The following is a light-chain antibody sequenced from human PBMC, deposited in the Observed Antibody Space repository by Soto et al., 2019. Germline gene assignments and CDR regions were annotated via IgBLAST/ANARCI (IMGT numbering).Light chain of an antibody. CDR2: KTS. V-gene: IGKV1-5*03. CDR3: QQYYAYPYT. CDR1: QDASRW. J-gene: IGKJ2*01. Sequence: DIQMTQSPSTVSASIGDRVTITCRASQDASRWVAWYQQKPGKAPKTLIYKTSILEAGVPSRFSGRASGTEFTLTISSLPPDDLATYYCQQYYAYPYTFGRGTKLEI.